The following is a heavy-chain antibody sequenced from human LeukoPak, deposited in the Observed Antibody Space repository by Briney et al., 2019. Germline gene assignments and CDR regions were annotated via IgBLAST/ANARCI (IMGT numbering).Heavy chain of an antibody. CDR2: ISGSGSTT. V-gene: IGHV3-23*01. CDR1: GFTFSNYA. D-gene: IGHD2-21*01. J-gene: IGHJ4*02. Sequence: GGSLRLSCAASGFTFSNYAMSWVCQAPGKVPEWVSAISGSGSTTYYADSVKGRFTISRDNSKNTLYLQMNSLRVEDTAVYYCAEVHCGNKLDYWGQGTLVTVSS. CDR3: AEVHCGNKLDY.